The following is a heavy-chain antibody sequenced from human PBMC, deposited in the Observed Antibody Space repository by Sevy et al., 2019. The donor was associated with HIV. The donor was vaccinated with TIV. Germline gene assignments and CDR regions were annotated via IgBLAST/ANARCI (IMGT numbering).Heavy chain of an antibody. CDR2: IKRDGSEK. Sequence: GGSLRLSCAASGFSFSSYWMSWVRQAPGKGLEWVANIKRDGSEKYYVDSVKGRITISRDNAKNSLFLQMNSLRAEDTAIYDCARDCSSTSCLWGLDVWGQGTTVTVSS. D-gene: IGHD2-2*01. V-gene: IGHV3-7*03. CDR3: ARDCSSTSCLWGLDV. J-gene: IGHJ6*02. CDR1: GFSFSSYW.